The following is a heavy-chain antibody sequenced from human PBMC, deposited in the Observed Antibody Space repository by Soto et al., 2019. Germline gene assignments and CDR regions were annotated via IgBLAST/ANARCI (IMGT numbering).Heavy chain of an antibody. V-gene: IGHV1-8*01. D-gene: IGHD2-15*01. J-gene: IGHJ5*02. CDR3: ARGLCSGGSCYSNWFDP. CDR1: GYTFTSYD. Sequence: ASVKVSCKASGYTFTSYDINWVRQATGQGLEWMGWMNPNSGNTGYAQKFQGRVTMTRNTSISTAYMELSSLRSEDTAVYYCARGLCSGGSCYSNWFDPWGQGTLVTVSS. CDR2: MNPNSGNT.